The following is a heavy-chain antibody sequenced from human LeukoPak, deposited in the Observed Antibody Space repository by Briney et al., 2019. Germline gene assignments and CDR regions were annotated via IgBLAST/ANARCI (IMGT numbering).Heavy chain of an antibody. CDR1: GFTFSSYS. CDR3: ARDPPGYSSSHDY. D-gene: IGHD6-13*01. J-gene: IGHJ4*02. V-gene: IGHV3-21*01. CDR2: ISSSSSSYI. Sequence: PGGSLRLSCAASGFTFSSYSMNWVRQAPGKGLEWVSSISSSSSSYIYYADSVKGRFTISRDNAKNSLYLQMNSLRAEDTAVYYCARDPPGYSSSHDYWGQGTLVTVSS.